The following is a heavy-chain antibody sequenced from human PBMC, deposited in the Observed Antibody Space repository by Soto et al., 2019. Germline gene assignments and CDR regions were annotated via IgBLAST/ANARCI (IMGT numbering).Heavy chain of an antibody. D-gene: IGHD6-13*01. CDR3: VRDSGAKLSSS. J-gene: IGHJ4*02. CDR2: IVPIYRTT. Sequence: SVKVSCKASGGTFSSYRISWVRQAPGQGLEWVGGIVPIYRTTDYAQKFQGRVTITADESARTSYMEPRSLKSQDTAVYYCVRDSGAKLSSSWGQGTLVTVSS. V-gene: IGHV1-69*13. CDR1: GGTFSSYR.